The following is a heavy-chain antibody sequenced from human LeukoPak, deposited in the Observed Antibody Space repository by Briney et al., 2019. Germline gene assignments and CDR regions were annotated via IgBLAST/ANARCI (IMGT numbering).Heavy chain of an antibody. CDR1: GYTFTGYY. J-gene: IGHJ4*02. Sequence: ASVKVSCKASGYTFTGYYVHWVRQAPGQGLEWMGWINSNSGGTNYAQKFQGRVTMTRDTSISTVYMELSRLRSDDTAVYYCARDYRYYGSSGYYPYWGQGILVTVSS. D-gene: IGHD3-22*01. V-gene: IGHV1-2*02. CDR3: ARDYRYYGSSGYYPY. CDR2: INSNSGGT.